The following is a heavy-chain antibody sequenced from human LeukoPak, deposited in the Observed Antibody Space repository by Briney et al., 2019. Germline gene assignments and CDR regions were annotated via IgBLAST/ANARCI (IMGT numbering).Heavy chain of an antibody. Sequence: GGSLRLSCAASGFNFNVYSMNWVRQAPGKGLEWISYMTSDSNTIYYAGSVRGRFTISRDNAKKSVYLELSNLRADDTAMYYCARSTEWFADYWGQGTLATVSS. CDR3: ARSTEWFADY. CDR2: MTSDSNTI. CDR1: GFNFNVYS. V-gene: IGHV3-48*01. D-gene: IGHD3-3*01. J-gene: IGHJ4*02.